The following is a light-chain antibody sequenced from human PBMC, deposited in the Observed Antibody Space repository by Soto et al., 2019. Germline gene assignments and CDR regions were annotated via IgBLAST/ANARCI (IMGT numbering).Light chain of an antibody. CDR2: DAS. V-gene: IGKV1-5*01. CDR3: QQYDGYSTWT. CDR1: QSVSIW. Sequence: DIQMTQSPSTLSASVGDTVTITCRASQSVSIWLAWYQKKPGKAPKVLIWDASTLQRGVPSRFSGSGSGREFSLTISSRQPEDFATYYCQQYDGYSTWTFGQGTKVEIK. J-gene: IGKJ1*01.